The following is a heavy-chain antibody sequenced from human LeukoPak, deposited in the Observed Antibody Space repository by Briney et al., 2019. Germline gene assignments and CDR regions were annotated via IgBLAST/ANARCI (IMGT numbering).Heavy chain of an antibody. V-gene: IGHV4-59*01. CDR1: GGSISNYY. J-gene: IGHJ6*03. Sequence: ASETLSLTCTVSGGSISNYYWSWIRQPPGKGLECIGYIYYSGTTNYNPSLKSRVTISVDTSKNQFSLKLSSVTAADTAVYYCARGQVVVIARRYYYYMDVWGKGTTVTVSS. D-gene: IGHD2-21*01. CDR2: IYYSGTT. CDR3: ARGQVVVIARRYYYYMDV.